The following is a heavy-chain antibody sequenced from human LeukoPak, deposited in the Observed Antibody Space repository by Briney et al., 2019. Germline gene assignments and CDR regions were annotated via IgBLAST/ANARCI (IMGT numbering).Heavy chain of an antibody. D-gene: IGHD2-15*01. Sequence: PGGSLRLSCVASGLTFSNAWMSWIRQAPGKGLQWVGHIKSKTDGGTTDYAAPVKGRFTISRDDSKNTLYLQMNSLKNGDAALYYCTALGAASEYWGQGALVTVSS. CDR3: TALGAASEY. J-gene: IGHJ4*02. CDR2: IKSKTDGGTT. V-gene: IGHV3-15*01. CDR1: GLTFSNAW.